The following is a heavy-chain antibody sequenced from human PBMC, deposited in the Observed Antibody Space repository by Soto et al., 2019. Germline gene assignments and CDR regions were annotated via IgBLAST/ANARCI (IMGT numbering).Heavy chain of an antibody. V-gene: IGHV4-34*01. J-gene: IGHJ4*02. CDR2: INHSGST. CDR1: GGSFSGYY. Sequence: SETLSLTCAVYGGSFSGYYWTWIRQPPGTGLEWVGEINHSGSTNYNPSLKSRVTISVDTSKNQFSLKLTSVTAAGTAVYYCARDKITGLFDYWGQGTLVTVS. CDR3: ARDKITGLFDY. D-gene: IGHD2-8*02.